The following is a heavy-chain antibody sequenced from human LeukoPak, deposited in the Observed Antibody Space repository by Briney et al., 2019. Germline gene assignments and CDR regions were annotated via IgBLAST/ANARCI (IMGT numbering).Heavy chain of an antibody. CDR2: IWYDGSNK. CDR3: ARAVRDDILTGSIDY. V-gene: IGHV3-33*01. D-gene: IGHD3-9*01. Sequence: GGSLRLSCAASGFTFSSYGMHWVRQAPGKGLEWVAVIWYDGSNKYYADSVKGRFTISRDNSKNTLHLQMNSLRAEDTAVYYCARAVRDDILTGSIDYWGQGTLVTVSS. CDR1: GFTFSSYG. J-gene: IGHJ4*02.